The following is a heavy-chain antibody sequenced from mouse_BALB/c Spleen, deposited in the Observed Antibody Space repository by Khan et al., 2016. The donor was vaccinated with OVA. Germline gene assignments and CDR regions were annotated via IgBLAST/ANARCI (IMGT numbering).Heavy chain of an antibody. J-gene: IGHJ3*01. CDR3: AGAGRWFPY. CDR2: IHYGGNT. CDR1: GYSITSGYS. Sequence: EVQLQESGPDLVKPSQSLSLTCTVTGYSITSGYSWHWIRQFPGNKLEWMGYIHYGGNTYYNPSLKRRISITRDTSRHQFFLQLNSVTTEDTATYYWAGAGRWFPYWGQGTLVTVSA. V-gene: IGHV3-1*02.